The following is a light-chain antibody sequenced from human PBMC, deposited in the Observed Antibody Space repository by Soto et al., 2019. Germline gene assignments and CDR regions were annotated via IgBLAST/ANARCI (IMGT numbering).Light chain of an antibody. CDR1: SSNIGAGYD. Sequence: QSVLTRPPSVSGAPGQRVTISCTGSSSNIGAGYDVHWYQQLPGTAPKLLIYGNSNRPSGVPDRFSGSKSGTSASLAITGLQAEDEADYYCQSYDSSLSANYVFGTGTKLTVL. CDR2: GNS. V-gene: IGLV1-40*01. CDR3: QSYDSSLSANYV. J-gene: IGLJ1*01.